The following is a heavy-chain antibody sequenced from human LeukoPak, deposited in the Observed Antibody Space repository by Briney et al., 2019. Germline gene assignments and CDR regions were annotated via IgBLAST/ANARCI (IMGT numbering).Heavy chain of an antibody. V-gene: IGHV3-23*01. Sequence: GGSLRLSCAASGFTFSNYAMTWVRQAPGKGLEWVSVISGSGTTYYADSVKGRFTISRDNSKNTLFLQMSSLTVEDTAVYYCAKGSIAAAIYNWFDPWGQGTLVTVSS. CDR1: GFTFSNYA. D-gene: IGHD6-13*01. CDR2: ISGSGTT. J-gene: IGHJ5*02. CDR3: AKGSIAAAIYNWFDP.